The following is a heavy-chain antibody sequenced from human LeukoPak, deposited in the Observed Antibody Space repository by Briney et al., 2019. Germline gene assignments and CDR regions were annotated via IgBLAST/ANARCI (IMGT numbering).Heavy chain of an antibody. CDR3: ARVDCSSSSCYIRFDP. CDR1: GFTFSSYW. J-gene: IGHJ5*02. D-gene: IGHD2-2*02. Sequence: PVGSLRLSCAASGFTFSSYWMHWVRQAPGKGLVWVSRVNRDGSSTNYADSVKGRFTISRDNAKNTVYLQMNSLRAEDTAVYYCARVDCSSSSCYIRFDPWGQGTLVTVSS. V-gene: IGHV3-74*01. CDR2: VNRDGSST.